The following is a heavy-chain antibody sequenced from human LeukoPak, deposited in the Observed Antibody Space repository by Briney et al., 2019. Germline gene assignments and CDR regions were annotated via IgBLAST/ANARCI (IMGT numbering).Heavy chain of an antibody. V-gene: IGHV1-69*04. D-gene: IGHD3-3*01. Sequence: SLKVSCKASGGTFSSYASSWERQAPGQGLEWSGRIIPILGIANYAQKFQGRVTITADKSTSTAYMELSSLRSEDTAVYYCARLSRGFFSDQRTAYGIDVWGQGTTVTVSS. J-gene: IGHJ6*02. CDR2: IIPILGIA. CDR3: ARLSRGFFSDQRTAYGIDV. CDR1: GGTFSSYA.